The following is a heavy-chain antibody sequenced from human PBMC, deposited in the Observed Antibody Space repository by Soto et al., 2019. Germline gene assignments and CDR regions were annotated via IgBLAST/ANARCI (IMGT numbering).Heavy chain of an antibody. Sequence: ASAKVSCKASGGTFSSYAISWVRQAPGQGLEWMAIINPSGGTTYYVQKFEGRVTLTTDTSTSTVYMELSSLRSDDTAVYYCARVRGGGSEYFFDYWGQGTLVTVSS. V-gene: IGHV1-46*01. J-gene: IGHJ4*02. CDR2: INPSGGTT. CDR1: GGTFSSYA. D-gene: IGHD2-15*01. CDR3: ARVRGGGSEYFFDY.